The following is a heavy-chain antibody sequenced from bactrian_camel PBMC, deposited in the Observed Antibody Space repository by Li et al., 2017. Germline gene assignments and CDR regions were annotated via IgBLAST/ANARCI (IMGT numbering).Heavy chain of an antibody. J-gene: IGHJ6*01. CDR2: EYTRNSNS. CDR3: AADLTWVASPDVTFSANFGY. D-gene: IGHD5*01. Sequence: HVQLVESGGGSVQAGGSLRLSCKVTDDPTSKYYMDNTYCMGWFRQAPGKEREEVALEYTRNSNSFYADSVKGRFTISQDRAKNTLFLQMSNLVPEDSAVYFCAADLTWVASPDVTFSANFGYWGRGTQVTVS. V-gene: IGHV3S1*01. CDR1: DDPTSKYYMDNTYC.